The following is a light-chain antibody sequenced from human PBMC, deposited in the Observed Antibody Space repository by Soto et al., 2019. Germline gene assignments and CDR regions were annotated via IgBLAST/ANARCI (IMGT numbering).Light chain of an antibody. CDR1: QSVTSN. CDR3: QQSYNWPRT. J-gene: IGKJ1*01. CDR2: SAS. Sequence: EIVMTQSPATLSVSPGERATLSCRASQSVTSNLAWYQQKPGQPPRLLIYSASTRATGIPARFSASGSGTEFTLTISSLQSKDFAVYYCQQSYNWPRTFGQGTKVEIK. V-gene: IGKV3-15*01.